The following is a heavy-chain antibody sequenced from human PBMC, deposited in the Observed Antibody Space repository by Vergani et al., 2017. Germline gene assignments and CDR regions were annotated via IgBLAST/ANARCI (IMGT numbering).Heavy chain of an antibody. V-gene: IGHV1-2*02. CDR3: ARGGVYDFWSGGYYFDY. Sequence: QVQLVQSGAEVKKPGASVKVSCKASGYTFTGYYMHWVRQAPGQGLEWMGWINPNSGGTNYAQKFQGRVTMTRDTSISTAYMELSRLRSDDTAVYYCARGGVYDFWSGGYYFDYWGQGTLVTVSS. CDR1: GYTFTGYY. CDR2: INPNSGGT. J-gene: IGHJ4*02. D-gene: IGHD3-3*01.